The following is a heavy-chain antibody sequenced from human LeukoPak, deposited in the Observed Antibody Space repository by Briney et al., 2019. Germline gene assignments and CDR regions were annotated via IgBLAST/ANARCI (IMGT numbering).Heavy chain of an antibody. J-gene: IGHJ4*02. CDR3: ARRAFPTSYSL. V-gene: IGHV4-34*01. CDR1: SRSFSGYY. Sequence: SETLSLTCAVYSRSFSGYYWSWIRQSPGKGLEWIGEINHSGSTNYNPSLKSRVTISIDTSKNQFSLKLRSVTAADTAVYFCARRAFPTSYSLWGQGTLVTVSS. D-gene: IGHD2-15*01. CDR2: INHSGST.